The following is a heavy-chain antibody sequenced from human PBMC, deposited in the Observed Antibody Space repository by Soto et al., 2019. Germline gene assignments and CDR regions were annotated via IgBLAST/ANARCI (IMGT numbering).Heavy chain of an antibody. D-gene: IGHD2-15*01. Sequence: QVQLVESGGGVVQPGRSLRLSCAASGFTFSSNGIHWVRQAPGKGLEWVAVISSDGSNKYYADSVKGRFTISRDNSKNTLYLQMTRLRAEDTAVYYCAMDLYGGSSRFDFWGQGTLVTVSS. CDR3: AMDLYGGSSRFDF. J-gene: IGHJ4*02. CDR2: ISSDGSNK. V-gene: IGHV3-30*03. CDR1: GFTFSSNG.